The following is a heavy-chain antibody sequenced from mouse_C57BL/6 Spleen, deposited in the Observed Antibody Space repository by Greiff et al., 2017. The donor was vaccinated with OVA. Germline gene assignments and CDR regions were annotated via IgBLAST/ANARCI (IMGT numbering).Heavy chain of an antibody. D-gene: IGHD2-1*01. V-gene: IGHV1-72*01. CDR3: ARSDYGNYWYFDV. CDR2: IAPNSGGT. Sequence: QVQLQPSGAELVKPGASVKLSCKASGYTFTSSWMHWVKQRPGRGLEWIGRIAPNSGGTKYNEKFKSKATLTVDKPSSTAYMQLSSLTSEDSAVYYCARSDYGNYWYFDVWGTGTTVTVSS. J-gene: IGHJ1*03. CDR1: GYTFTSSW.